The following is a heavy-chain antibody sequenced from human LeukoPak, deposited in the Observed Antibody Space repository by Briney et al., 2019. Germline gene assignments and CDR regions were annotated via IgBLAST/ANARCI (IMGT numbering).Heavy chain of an antibody. CDR2: IYYSGSA. V-gene: IGHV4-39*01. CDR1: GGSISISSYY. D-gene: IGHD2-2*01. CDR3: ARHLRQSQPFDI. Sequence: SETLSLTCTVSGGSISISSYYWGWVRQPPGKGLEWIGSIYYSGSAYYNPSLSSRITVSVDTAKKQFSLKLSSVTAADTAVYYCARHLRQSQPFDIWGQGTMVTVSS. J-gene: IGHJ3*02.